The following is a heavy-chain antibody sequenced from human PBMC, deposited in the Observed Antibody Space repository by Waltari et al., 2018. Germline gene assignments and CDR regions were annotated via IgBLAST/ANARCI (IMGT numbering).Heavy chain of an antibody. CDR1: GVTCTRYV. Sequence: QGLLVESGGRVVQPGGPLRLPCAASGVTCTRYVMQWVRQAPGKGLEWVAVVWYDGINKYYADSVKGRFTISSDNSENTLYLQMNSLRVDDTATYYCARGALAGRFFDFWGQGTLVTVSS. V-gene: IGHV3-33*08. J-gene: IGHJ4*02. D-gene: IGHD6-19*01. CDR3: ARGALAGRFFDF. CDR2: VWYDGINK.